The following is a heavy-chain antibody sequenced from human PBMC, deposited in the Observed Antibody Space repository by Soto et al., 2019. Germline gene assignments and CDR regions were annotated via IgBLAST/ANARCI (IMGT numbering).Heavy chain of an antibody. CDR2: INPSGGST. Sequence: QVQLVQSGAEVKKPGASVKVSCKASGYTFTSYYMHWVRQAPGQGLEWMGIINPSGGSTSYAQKVQGKVTRTRDTLTSTVYMELSSLRSEDTAVYYCARDRTRIAASVRTRYYYYGRDVWGQGTTVTVSS. D-gene: IGHD6-6*01. CDR3: ARDRTRIAASVRTRYYYYGRDV. CDR1: GYTFTSYY. V-gene: IGHV1-46*01. J-gene: IGHJ6*02.